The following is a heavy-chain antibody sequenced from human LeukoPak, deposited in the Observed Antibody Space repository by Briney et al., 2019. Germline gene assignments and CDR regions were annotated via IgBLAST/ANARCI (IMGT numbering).Heavy chain of an antibody. J-gene: IGHJ4*02. V-gene: IGHV1-46*01. D-gene: IGHD6-19*01. CDR3: ARDWSESGIAVADYFDY. Sequence: ASVTVSCKASGYTFISFYLHWVRQAPGQGLEWMGIIKPSGGDTSFAQKFQARVTLTRDTFTSTVYMELSSLTFEDTAVYYCARDWSESGIAVADYFDYWGQGTLVTVSS. CDR1: GYTFISFY. CDR2: IKPSGGDT.